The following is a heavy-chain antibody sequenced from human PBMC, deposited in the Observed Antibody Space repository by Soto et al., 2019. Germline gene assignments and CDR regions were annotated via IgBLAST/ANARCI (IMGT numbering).Heavy chain of an antibody. V-gene: IGHV3-53*01. D-gene: IGHD2-15*01. Sequence: LRLSCAASGFTVSSNYMSWVRQAPGKGLEWVSVIYSGGSTYYADSVKGRFTISRDNPKNTLYLQMNSLRAEDTAVYYCARESGYCSGGSCYSNAFDIWGQGTLVTVSS. J-gene: IGHJ3*02. CDR3: ARESGYCSGGSCYSNAFDI. CDR2: IYSGGST. CDR1: GFTVSSNY.